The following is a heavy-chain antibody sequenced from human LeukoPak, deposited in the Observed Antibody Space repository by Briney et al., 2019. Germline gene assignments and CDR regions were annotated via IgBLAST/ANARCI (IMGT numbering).Heavy chain of an antibody. Sequence: ASVKVSCKASGYTFTGYYMHWVRQAPGQGLEWMGWIYPNSGGTNYAQKFQGRVTMTRDTSISTAYMELSRLRSDDTAVYYCARDPSGQRGYSYGANWFDPWGQGTLVTVSS. J-gene: IGHJ5*02. CDR1: GYTFTGYY. D-gene: IGHD5-18*01. V-gene: IGHV1-2*02. CDR2: IYPNSGGT. CDR3: ARDPSGQRGYSYGANWFDP.